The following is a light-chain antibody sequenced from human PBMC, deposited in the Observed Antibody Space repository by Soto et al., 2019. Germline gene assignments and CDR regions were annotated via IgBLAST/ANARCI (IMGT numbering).Light chain of an antibody. J-gene: IGKJ5*01. V-gene: IGKV3-15*01. CDR3: QQYDNWPIT. Sequence: EIVMTQSPATLSVSPGERATLSCRASHTINGNLAWYQQKPGQAPRLLMFRTSIRATGFPARFCGSGSETEVNLTISSLQSEDFAIYYCQQYDNWPITFGQGTRLE. CDR1: HTINGN. CDR2: RTS.